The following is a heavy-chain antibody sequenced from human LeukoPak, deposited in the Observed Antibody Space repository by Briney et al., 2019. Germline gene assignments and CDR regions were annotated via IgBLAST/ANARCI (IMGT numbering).Heavy chain of an antibody. Sequence: ASVKVSCKASGYTFTGYYMHWVRHAPGQGLEWMGRINPNSGGTNYAQKFQGRVTMTRDTSISTAYMELSRLRSDDTAVYYCAIGGLLWFGELSDPSFDYWGQGTLVTVSS. J-gene: IGHJ4*02. CDR3: AIGGLLWFGELSDPSFDY. CDR1: GYTFTGYY. CDR2: INPNSGGT. D-gene: IGHD3-10*01. V-gene: IGHV1-2*06.